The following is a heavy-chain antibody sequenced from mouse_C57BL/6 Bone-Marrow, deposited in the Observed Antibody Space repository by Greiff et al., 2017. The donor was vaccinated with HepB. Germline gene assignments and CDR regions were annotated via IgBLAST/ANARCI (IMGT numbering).Heavy chain of an antibody. V-gene: IGHV1-26*01. Sequence: EVQLQQSGPELVKPGASVKISCKASGYTFTDYYMNWVKQSHGKSLEWIGDINPNNGGTSYNQKFKGKATLTVDKSSSTAYMELRSLTSEDSAVYYCAREGLRSSFAYWGQGTLVTVSA. CDR2: INPNNGGT. CDR3: AREGLRSSFAY. CDR1: GYTFTDYY. D-gene: IGHD1-1*01. J-gene: IGHJ3*01.